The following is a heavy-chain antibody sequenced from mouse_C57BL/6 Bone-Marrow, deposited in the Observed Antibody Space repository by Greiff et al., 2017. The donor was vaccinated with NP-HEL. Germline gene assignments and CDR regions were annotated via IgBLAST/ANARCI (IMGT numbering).Heavy chain of an antibody. CDR1: GFSFTTYA. J-gene: IGHJ1*03. CDR3: VRHRIGGPYYGSSYGYFDV. Sequence: GLVQPKGSLTLSCAASGFSFTTYAMNWVRQAPGKGLEWVARIRSKSNNYATYYADSVKDRFTISRDDSESMLYLQMNNLKTEDTAMYYCVRHRIGGPYYGSSYGYFDVWGTGTTVTVSS. V-gene: IGHV10-1*01. CDR2: IRSKSNNYAT. D-gene: IGHD1-1*01.